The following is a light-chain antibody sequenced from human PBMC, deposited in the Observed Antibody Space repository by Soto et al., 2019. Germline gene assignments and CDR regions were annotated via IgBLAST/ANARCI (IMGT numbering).Light chain of an antibody. CDR1: QDINNY. Sequence: IQMTQSPSSLSASVGYRFTITCEASQDINNYLNWYQQKPGKAPKLLIYDASNLETGVPSRFSGSGSGTEFTFTISSLQPEDIEPYFCQQFDDVPLSFGPGTKVDIK. CDR2: DAS. V-gene: IGKV1-33*01. CDR3: QQFDDVPLS. J-gene: IGKJ3*01.